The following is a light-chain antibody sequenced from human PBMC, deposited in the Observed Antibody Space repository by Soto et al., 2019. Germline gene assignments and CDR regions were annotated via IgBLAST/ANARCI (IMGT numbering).Light chain of an antibody. V-gene: IGKV3-20*01. J-gene: IGKJ2*01. Sequence: EIVLTQSPGTLSLSPGERATLSCRASQSVAGNYLAWYPQKPGQAPRLLIYGASTRAAGVPDRFSGSGSETEFTLTITRLEPEDFAVEYWQQYGRSPPVYTVGQGTKLAVK. CDR2: GAS. CDR1: QSVAGNY. CDR3: QQYGRSPPVYT.